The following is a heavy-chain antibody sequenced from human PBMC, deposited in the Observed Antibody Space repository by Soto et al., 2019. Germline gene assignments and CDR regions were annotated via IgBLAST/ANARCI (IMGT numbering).Heavy chain of an antibody. J-gene: IGHJ3*02. V-gene: IGHV3-21*01. D-gene: IGHD6-13*01. Sequence: PGGSLILSCAASGFTFSSYSMNWVRQAPGKGLEWVSSISSSSYIYYADSVKGRFTISRDNSKNSLYLQMNSLRAEDTAVYYCAKGRSSWPNDAFDIWGQGTMVTVSS. CDR3: AKGRSSWPNDAFDI. CDR2: ISSSSYI. CDR1: GFTFSSYS.